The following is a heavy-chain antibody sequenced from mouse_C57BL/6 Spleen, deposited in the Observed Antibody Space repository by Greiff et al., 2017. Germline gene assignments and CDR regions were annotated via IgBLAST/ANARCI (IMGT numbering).Heavy chain of an antibody. CDR1: GYTFTDYN. D-gene: IGHD1-1*01. CDR2: INPNNGGT. Sequence: EVQLQQSGPELVKPGASVKMSCKASGYTFTDYNMNWVKQSHGKSLEWIGYINPNNGGTSYNQKFKGKATLTVNKSSSTAYMELRSLTSEDSAVYYCARGIYYGSSFFFDYWGQGTTLTVSS. J-gene: IGHJ2*01. CDR3: ARGIYYGSSFFFDY. V-gene: IGHV1-22*01.